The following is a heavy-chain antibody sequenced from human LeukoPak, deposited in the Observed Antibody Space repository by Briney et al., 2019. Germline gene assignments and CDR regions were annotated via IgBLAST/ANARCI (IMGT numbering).Heavy chain of an antibody. D-gene: IGHD3-16*02. Sequence: PSETLSLTCTVSGGSISSYYWNGLRRPPARGGEGMGGIYYSGTTNYNPPLHSRVTISVDTSTNQFSLQLSCVAAAAPPAFYFVGGGSYVWGSYRLKSWFDPWGQGTLVTVSS. CDR2: IYYSGTT. J-gene: IGHJ5*02. CDR1: GGSISSYY. CDR3: VGGGSYVWGSYRLKSWFDP. V-gene: IGHV4-59*03.